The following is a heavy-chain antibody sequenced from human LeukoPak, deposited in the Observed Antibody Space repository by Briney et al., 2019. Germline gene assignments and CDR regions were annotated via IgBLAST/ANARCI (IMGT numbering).Heavy chain of an antibody. CDR3: AREAAAAHPDF. CDR1: GFIFSSYW. D-gene: IGHD6-13*01. CDR2: IKQDGSEK. V-gene: IGHV3-7*05. J-gene: IGHJ4*02. Sequence: GGSLRLSCAASGFIFSSYWMSWVRQAPGKGLEWVANIKQDGSEKYYVDSVKGRFTISRDNAKNSLYLQMNSLRAEDTAVYYCAREAAAAHPDFWSQGTLVVVSA.